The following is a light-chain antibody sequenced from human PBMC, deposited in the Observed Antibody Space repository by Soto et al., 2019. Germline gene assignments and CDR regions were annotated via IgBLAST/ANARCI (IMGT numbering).Light chain of an antibody. CDR3: SSYAGSTSWV. J-gene: IGLJ3*02. CDR1: SSDVGGYNY. V-gene: IGLV2-8*01. CDR2: EVT. Sequence: QSALTQPPSASGSPGQSVTISCTGTSSDVGGYNYVSWYQQHPGKAPKLMIYEVTKRPSGVPDRFSGSKSGNTASLTVSGLQADAEADYYCSSYAGSTSWVFGGGTKLTVL.